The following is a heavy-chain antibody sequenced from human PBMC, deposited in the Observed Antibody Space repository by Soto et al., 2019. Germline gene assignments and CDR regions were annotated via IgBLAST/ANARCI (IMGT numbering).Heavy chain of an antibody. Sequence: QVQLVQSGAEVKKPGSSVKVSCKASGGTFSSYAISWVRQAPGQGLEWMGGIIPIFGTANYAQKFQGRVTMTAAESTRTAYMELSSLRSGDTAVYYCATPRGSSSGHALGDFDYWGQGTLVTVSS. V-gene: IGHV1-69*12. D-gene: IGHD6-13*01. CDR2: IIPIFGTA. CDR1: GGTFSSYA. CDR3: ATPRGSSSGHALGDFDY. J-gene: IGHJ4*02.